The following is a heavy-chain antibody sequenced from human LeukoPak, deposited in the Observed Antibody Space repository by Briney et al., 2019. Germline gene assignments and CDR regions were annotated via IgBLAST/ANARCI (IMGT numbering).Heavy chain of an antibody. V-gene: IGHV4-59*08. CDR1: GGSISSYY. J-gene: IGHJ4*02. CDR2: IYYSGFT. CDR3: ARAVSGRFDY. Sequence: SSETLSLTCTVSGGSISSYYWSWIRQPPGKGLEWIGYIYYSGFTNYSPSLKSRVTISVDTSKNQFSLKLSSVTAADTAIYYCARAVSGRFDYWGQGTLVTVSS. D-gene: IGHD6-19*01.